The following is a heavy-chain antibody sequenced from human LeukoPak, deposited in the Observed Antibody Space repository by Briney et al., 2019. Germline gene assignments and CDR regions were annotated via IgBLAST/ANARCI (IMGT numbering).Heavy chain of an antibody. CDR3: ARLTVSGQLDY. J-gene: IGHJ4*02. Sequence: GGSLRLSCAASGFTVSSNYMNWVRRAPGKGLEWVSVIYSDGSTYYTDSVKGRFTISRDNSKNTLYLQMSRLRVEDTAVYYCARLTVSGQLDYWGQGTLVTVSS. CDR1: GFTVSSNY. D-gene: IGHD6-19*01. CDR2: IYSDGST. V-gene: IGHV3-66*01.